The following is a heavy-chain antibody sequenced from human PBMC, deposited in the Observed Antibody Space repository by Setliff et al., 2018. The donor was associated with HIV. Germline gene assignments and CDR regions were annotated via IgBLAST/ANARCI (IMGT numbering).Heavy chain of an antibody. J-gene: IGHJ4*02. CDR1: GFTFSSYS. CDR2: ISSSSSTI. D-gene: IGHD6-13*01. V-gene: IGHV3-48*01. Sequence: GGSLRLSCAASGFTFSSYSMNWVRQAPGKGLEWVSYISSSSSTIYYADSVKGRFTISRDNARNSLYLQMNSLRAEDTAVYYCARDSGSTWYASSRSDYWGQGTLVTVSS. CDR3: ARDSGSTWYASSRSDY.